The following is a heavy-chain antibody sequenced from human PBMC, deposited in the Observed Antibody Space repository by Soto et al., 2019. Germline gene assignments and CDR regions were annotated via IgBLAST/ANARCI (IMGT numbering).Heavy chain of an antibody. V-gene: IGHV1-2*04. CDR1: GYTFTGYY. J-gene: IGHJ4*02. CDR2: INPNSGGT. D-gene: IGHD3-22*01. Sequence: ASVKVSCKASGYTFTGYYMHWVRQAPGQGLEWMGWINPNSGGTNYAQKFQGWVTMTRDTSISTAYMELSRLRSDDTAVYYCAGTKNYYDSSGYYFGLFDYWGQGTLVTVSS. CDR3: AGTKNYYDSSGYYFGLFDY.